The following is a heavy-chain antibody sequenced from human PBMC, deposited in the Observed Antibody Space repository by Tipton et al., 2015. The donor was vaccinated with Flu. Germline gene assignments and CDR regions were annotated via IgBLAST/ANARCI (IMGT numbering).Heavy chain of an antibody. J-gene: IGHJ3*02. D-gene: IGHD4/OR15-4a*01. CDR2: INPNTGGT. Sequence: QLVQSGAEVKKPGASVKVSCKASGYTFTGYYVLWVRQAPGQGLECVGRINPNTGGTNYAQKFQGRVTMTRDTAISTAYMEVTGLRYDDTAVYYCARGADDSGDAFDIWGQGTMVTVSS. CDR1: GYTFTGYY. CDR3: ARGADDSGDAFDI. V-gene: IGHV1-2*06.